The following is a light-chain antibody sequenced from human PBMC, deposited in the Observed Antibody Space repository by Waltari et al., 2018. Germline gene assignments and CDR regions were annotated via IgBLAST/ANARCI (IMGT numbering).Light chain of an antibody. J-gene: IGKJ1*01. V-gene: IGKV4-1*01. CDR3: QQYYSTPWT. CDR1: QSVLYSSNNQNS. Sequence: DIVMTQSPDSLAVSLGERATINCKSSQSVLYSSNNQNSLGWYQQKPGQPPKLLIYWASTRESGVPDRFSGSGSGTDFTPTISSLQAEDVAVYYCQQYYSTPWTFGQGTKVEIK. CDR2: WAS.